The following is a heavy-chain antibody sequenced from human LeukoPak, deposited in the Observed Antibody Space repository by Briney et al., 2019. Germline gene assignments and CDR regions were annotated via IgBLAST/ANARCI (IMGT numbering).Heavy chain of an antibody. V-gene: IGHV1-2*02. J-gene: IGHJ4*02. CDR2: INPNSGDT. D-gene: IGHD5-24*01. CDR1: GYSFTGYY. CDR3: GRAALGMAADY. Sequence: ASVKVSCKASGYSFTGYYIHWVRQAPGQGLEWMAWINPNSGDTNYLQKFQGRVTMTRDTSISTAYMELSGLRSDDTAVYFCGRAALGMAADYWGQGTLVTVSS.